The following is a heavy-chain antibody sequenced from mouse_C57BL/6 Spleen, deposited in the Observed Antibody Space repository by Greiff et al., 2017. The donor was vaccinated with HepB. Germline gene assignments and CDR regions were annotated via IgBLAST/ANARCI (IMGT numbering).Heavy chain of an antibody. J-gene: IGHJ4*01. CDR3: ARYYDYDVDAMDY. D-gene: IGHD2-4*01. CDR1: GFTFTDYY. V-gene: IGHV7-3*01. CDR2: IRNKANGYTT. Sequence: EVQGVESGGGLVQPGGSLSLSCAASGFTFTDYYMSWVRQPPGKALEWLGFIRNKANGYTTEYSASVKGRFTISRDNSQSILYLQMNALRAEDSATYYCARYYDYDVDAMDYWGQGTSVTVSS.